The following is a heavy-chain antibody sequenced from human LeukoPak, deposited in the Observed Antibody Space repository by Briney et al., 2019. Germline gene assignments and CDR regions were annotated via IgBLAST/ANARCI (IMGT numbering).Heavy chain of an antibody. V-gene: IGHV3-74*01. CDR3: ARPHTGFDS. Sequence: GGSLRLSCTASGFTFSSYWMHWVRHAPGKGLVWVSRINSDGSTTTYADSVKGRFTISRDNAKNTLYLQMNSLRVEDTAVYYCARPHTGFDSWGQGTLVTVPS. CDR2: INSDGSTT. CDR1: GFTFSSYW. J-gene: IGHJ4*02.